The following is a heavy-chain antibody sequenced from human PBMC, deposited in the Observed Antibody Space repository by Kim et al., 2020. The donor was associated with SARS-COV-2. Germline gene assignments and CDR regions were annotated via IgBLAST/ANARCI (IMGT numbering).Heavy chain of an antibody. CDR1: GGSISSSSYY. CDR2: IYYSGST. J-gene: IGHJ4*02. V-gene: IGHV4-39*01. CDR3: ASRRGAGLGPYGDYRGDDY. Sequence: SETLSLTCTVSGGSISSSSYYWGWIRQPPGKGLEWIGSIYYSGSTYYNSSLKSRVTISVDTSKNQFSLKLSSVTAADTAVYYCASRRGAGLGPYGDYRGDDYWGQGTLVTVSS. D-gene: IGHD4-17*01.